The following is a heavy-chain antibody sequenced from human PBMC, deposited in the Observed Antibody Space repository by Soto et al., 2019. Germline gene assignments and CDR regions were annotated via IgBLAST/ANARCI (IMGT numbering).Heavy chain of an antibody. CDR1: GGSISSSSYY. CDR3: ARQYGYCSGGSCQEFDY. J-gene: IGHJ4*02. D-gene: IGHD2-15*01. V-gene: IGHV4-39*01. Sequence: SETLSLTCTVSGGSISSSSYYWGWIRQPPGKGLEWIGSIYYSGSTYYNPSLKSRVTISVDTSKNQFSLKLSSVTAADTAVYYCARQYGYCSGGSCQEFDYWGQGTLVTVSS. CDR2: IYYSGST.